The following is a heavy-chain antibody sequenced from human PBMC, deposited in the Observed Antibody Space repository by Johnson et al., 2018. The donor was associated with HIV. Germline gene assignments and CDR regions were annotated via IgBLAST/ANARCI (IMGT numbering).Heavy chain of an antibody. CDR1: GFTFSGSA. J-gene: IGHJ3*02. V-gene: IGHV3-73*01. D-gene: IGHD5-18*01. CDR2: IRSKANSYAT. Sequence: EVQLVESGGGLVQPGGSLKLSCAASGFTFSGSAMHWVRQASGKGLEWVGRIRSKANSYATAYAASVKGRFTISRDDSKNTAYLQMNSLKTEDTAVYYCARGQGGIQLWFDGFDIWGQGTMVTVAS. CDR3: ARGQGGIQLWFDGFDI.